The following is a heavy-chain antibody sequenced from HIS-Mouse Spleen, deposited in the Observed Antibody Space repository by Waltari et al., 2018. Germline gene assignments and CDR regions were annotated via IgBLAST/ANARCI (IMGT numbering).Heavy chain of an antibody. J-gene: IGHJ2*01. Sequence: QLQLQESGPGLVKPSETLSLTCTVSGASITSSSYYWGWIRQPPGKGLEWIGSNYYSGSTYYNPSLKSRVTISVDTSKNQFSLKLSSVTAADTAVYYCAREIPYSSSWYDWYFDLWGRGTLVTVSS. CDR3: AREIPYSSSWYDWYFDL. CDR1: GASITSSSYY. CDR2: NYYSGST. V-gene: IGHV4-39*07. D-gene: IGHD6-13*01.